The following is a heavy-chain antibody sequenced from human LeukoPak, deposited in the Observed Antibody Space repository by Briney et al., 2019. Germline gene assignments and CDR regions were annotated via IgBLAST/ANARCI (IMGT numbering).Heavy chain of an antibody. Sequence: PWGSLRLSCAASGFTFNTYAMSWVRQAPGKGLEWVSAISNTGGSTYYADSVKGRFTISRDKSKNTLSLQMNSLRAEDTAVYYCAQQVGYCSSGSCYFTYWGQGTLVTVSS. CDR3: AQQVGYCSSGSCYFTY. CDR2: ISNTGGST. CDR1: GFTFNTYA. D-gene: IGHD2-15*01. J-gene: IGHJ1*01. V-gene: IGHV3-23*01.